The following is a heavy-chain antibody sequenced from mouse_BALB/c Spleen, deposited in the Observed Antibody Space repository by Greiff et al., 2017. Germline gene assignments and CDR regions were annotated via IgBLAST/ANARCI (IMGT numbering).Heavy chain of an antibody. D-gene: IGHD1-2*01. V-gene: IGHV5-9-3*01. CDR1: GFTFSSYA. J-gene: IGHJ2*01. CDR2: ISSGGSYT. CDR3: ARPAPFDY. Sequence: VESGGGLVKPGGSLKLSCAASGFTFSSYAMSWVRQTPEKRLEWVATISSGGSYTYYPDSVKGRFTISRDNAKNTLYLQMSSLRSEDTAMYYCARPAPFDYWGQGTTLTVSS.